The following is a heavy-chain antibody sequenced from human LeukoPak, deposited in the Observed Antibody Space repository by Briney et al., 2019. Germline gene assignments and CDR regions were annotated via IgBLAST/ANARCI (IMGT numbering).Heavy chain of an antibody. J-gene: IGHJ4*02. CDR1: GFMFSSYG. V-gene: IGHV3-48*01. CDR3: ARDPDF. Sequence: GGSLRLSCAASGFMFSSYGMNWVRQAPGKGLEWVSYISSSSSTKYYADSVKGRFIISRDNAKNSLYLQMNSLRAEDAAVYFCARDPDFWGQGTLVTVSS. CDR2: ISSSSSTK.